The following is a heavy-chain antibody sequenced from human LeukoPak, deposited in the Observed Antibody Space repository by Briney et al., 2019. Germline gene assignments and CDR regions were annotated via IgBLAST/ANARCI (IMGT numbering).Heavy chain of an antibody. D-gene: IGHD3-22*01. Sequence: GGSLRLSCAASGFTFSGSAMHWVRQASGKGLEWVGRIRSKANSYATAYAASVKGRFTISRDDSKNTAYLQMNSLKTEDTAVYYCTRHFTYYYDSSGYGDYYFDYRGQGTLVTVSS. CDR2: IRSKANSYAT. J-gene: IGHJ4*02. V-gene: IGHV3-73*01. CDR3: TRHFTYYYDSSGYGDYYFDY. CDR1: GFTFSGSA.